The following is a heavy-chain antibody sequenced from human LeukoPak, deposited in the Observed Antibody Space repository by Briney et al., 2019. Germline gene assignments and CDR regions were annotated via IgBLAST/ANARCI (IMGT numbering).Heavy chain of an antibody. CDR3: ARFAAVAGMHFVY. V-gene: IGHV4-34*01. CDR2: INHSGST. D-gene: IGHD6-19*01. J-gene: IGHJ4*02. Sequence: SETLSLTCAVYGGSFSGYYWSWIRQPPGKGLEWIGEINHSGSTNYNPSLKSRVTISVDTSKNQFSLKLSSVTAADTAVYYCARFAAVAGMHFVYWGQGTLVTVSS. CDR1: GGSFSGYY.